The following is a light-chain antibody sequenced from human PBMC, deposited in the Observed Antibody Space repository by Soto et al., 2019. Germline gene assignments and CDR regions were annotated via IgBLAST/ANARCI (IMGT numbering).Light chain of an antibody. CDR3: CSYTSDLTPYV. CDR2: GVT. V-gene: IGLV2-14*03. Sequence: QSVLTQPASVSGSPGQSITISCTGTSSDIGGHDDVSWYQQHPGKVPKLLIYGVTDRPSGVSNRFSGSKSGNVASLTISGINAEDEADYYCCSYTSDLTPYVCGTGTKVTVL. CDR1: SSDIGGHDD. J-gene: IGLJ1*01.